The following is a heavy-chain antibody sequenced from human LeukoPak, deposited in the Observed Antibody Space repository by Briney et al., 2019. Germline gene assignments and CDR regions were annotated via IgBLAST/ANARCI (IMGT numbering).Heavy chain of an antibody. CDR3: AREGKWLQLRYFDY. J-gene: IGHJ4*02. CDR1: GFTFSSYA. D-gene: IGHD5-24*01. Sequence: QPGGSLRLSCAASGFTFSSYAMSWVRQAPGKGLEWVSAISGSGDSTYYGDSVKGRFTISRDNSKNTLYLQMNSLRADDTAVYYCAREGKWLQLRYFDYWGQGTLVTVSS. CDR2: ISGSGDST. V-gene: IGHV3-23*01.